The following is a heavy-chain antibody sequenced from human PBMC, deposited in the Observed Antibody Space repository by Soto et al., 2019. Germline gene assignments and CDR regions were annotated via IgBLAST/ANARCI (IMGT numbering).Heavy chain of an antibody. Sequence: SLRLSCAASGFTFDDYGMHWVRQAPGKGLEWVAVIWYDGSNKYYADSVKGRFTISRDNSKNTLYLQMNSLRAEDTAVYYCARDNKQRAVLGPSGFFDYWGQGTLVTVSS. CDR1: GFTFDDYG. V-gene: IGHV3-33*08. CDR2: IWYDGSNK. D-gene: IGHD6-25*01. CDR3: ARDNKQRAVLGPSGFFDY. J-gene: IGHJ4*02.